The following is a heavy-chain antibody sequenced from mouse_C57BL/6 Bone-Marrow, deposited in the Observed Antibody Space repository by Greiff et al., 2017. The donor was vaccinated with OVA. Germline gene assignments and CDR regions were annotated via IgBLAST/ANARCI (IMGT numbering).Heavy chain of an antibody. CDR2: IYPRSGNT. Sequence: QVQLKESGAELARPGASVKLSCKASGYTFTSYGIRWVKQRPGQGLEWIGEIYPRSGNTYYNEKFKGKATLTADKSSSTAYMELRSLTSEDSAVYFCARRNAYWGQGTLVTVSA. J-gene: IGHJ3*01. V-gene: IGHV1-81*01. CDR1: GYTFTSYG. CDR3: ARRNAY.